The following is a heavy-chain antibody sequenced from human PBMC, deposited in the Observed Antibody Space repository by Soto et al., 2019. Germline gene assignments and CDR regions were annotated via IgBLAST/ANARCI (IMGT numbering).Heavy chain of an antibody. CDR2: ISGSGGST. CDR1: GFTFSSYA. D-gene: IGHD2-8*01. CDR3: AKDRLGYCTNGVCSDAFDI. V-gene: IGHV3-23*01. J-gene: IGHJ3*02. Sequence: TGGSLRLSCAASGFTFSSYAMSWVRQAPGKGLEWVSAISGSGGSTYYADSVKGRFTISRDNSKNTLYLQMNSLRAEDTAVYYCAKDRLGYCTNGVCSDAFDIWGQGTMVTVSS.